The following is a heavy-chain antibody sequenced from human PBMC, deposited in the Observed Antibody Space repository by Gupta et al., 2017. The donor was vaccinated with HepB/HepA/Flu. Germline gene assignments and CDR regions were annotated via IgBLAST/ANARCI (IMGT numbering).Heavy chain of an antibody. CDR3: AKDRPHIAVAGTLEY. V-gene: IGHV3-23*01. D-gene: IGHD6-19*01. J-gene: IGHJ4*02. CDR2: ISGTGDST. CDR1: GFKFSSYA. Sequence: EVQLLESGGGLAQPGGSLRLSCAASGFKFSSYAMSWVRQAPGKGLEWVSTISGTGDSTYYADSVKGRFTISRDNSKNTLYLQMNSLRAEDTAVYYCAKDRPHIAVAGTLEYWGQGTLVTVSS.